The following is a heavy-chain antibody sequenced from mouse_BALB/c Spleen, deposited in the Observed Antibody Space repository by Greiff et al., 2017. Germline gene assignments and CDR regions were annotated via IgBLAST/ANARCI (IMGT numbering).Heavy chain of an antibody. J-gene: IGHJ1*01. D-gene: IGHD3-3*01. CDR3: ARGDDYWYFDV. Sequence: EVKLVESGGGLVKPGGSLKLSCAASGFTFSSYAMSWVRQTPEKRLEWVATISSGGSYTYYPDSVKGRFTISGDNAKNTLYLQMSSLRSEDTAMYYCARGDDYWYFDVWGAGTTVTVSS. V-gene: IGHV5-9-3*01. CDR2: ISSGGSYT. CDR1: GFTFSSYA.